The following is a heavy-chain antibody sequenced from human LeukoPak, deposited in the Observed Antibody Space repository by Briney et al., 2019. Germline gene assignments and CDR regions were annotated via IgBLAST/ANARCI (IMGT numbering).Heavy chain of an antibody. Sequence: ASVKVSCKASGYTFTGYYIHWVRQAPAQGLEWMGWIDPYSGGTNYAKNFQGRVTMTRDTSITTAYMELRGLRSDDTALYYCARGVGSGWYFDLWGRGTLVTVSS. CDR1: GYTFTGYY. V-gene: IGHV1-2*02. CDR3: ARGVGSGWYFDL. J-gene: IGHJ2*01. CDR2: IDPYSGGT. D-gene: IGHD3-10*01.